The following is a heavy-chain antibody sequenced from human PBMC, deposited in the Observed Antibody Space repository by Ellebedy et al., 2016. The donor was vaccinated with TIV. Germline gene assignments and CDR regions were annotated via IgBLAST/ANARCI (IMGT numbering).Heavy chain of an antibody. CDR2: INHSGST. J-gene: IGHJ1*01. Sequence: SETLSLXXAVYGWSFSGYYWSWIRQPPGKGLEWIGEINHSGSTNYNPSLKSRVTISVDTSKNQFSLKLSSVTAADTAVYYCARALGYCSGGSCYSAHRYFQHWGQGTLVTVSS. CDR3: ARALGYCSGGSCYSAHRYFQH. V-gene: IGHV4-34*01. CDR1: GWSFSGYY. D-gene: IGHD2-15*01.